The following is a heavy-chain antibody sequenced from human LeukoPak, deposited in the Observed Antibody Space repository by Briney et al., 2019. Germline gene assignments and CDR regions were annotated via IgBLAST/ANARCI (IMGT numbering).Heavy chain of an antibody. Sequence: SETLSLTCTVSGDSISSGYYWTWIRQHPGKGLEWIGYIYYSGTTYYNPSLKSRVTISVDTSKNQFSLKLSSVTAADTAVYYCARSDSGGYYYLGDYWGQGTLVIVSS. CDR2: IYYSGTT. CDR1: GDSISSGYY. D-gene: IGHD3-22*01. CDR3: ARSDSGGYYYLGDY. V-gene: IGHV4-31*03. J-gene: IGHJ4*02.